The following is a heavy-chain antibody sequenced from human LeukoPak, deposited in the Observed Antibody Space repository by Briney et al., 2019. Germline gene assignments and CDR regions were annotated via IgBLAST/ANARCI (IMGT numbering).Heavy chain of an antibody. Sequence: ASVKVSCKASGFTFTSSAVQWVRRARGQRLEWIGWIVVGSGNTNYAQKFQERVTITRDMSTSTAYMELSSLRSEDTAVYYCAAAPPRGSGWYFDYWGQGTLVTVSS. D-gene: IGHD6-19*01. CDR2: IVVGSGNT. V-gene: IGHV1-58*01. J-gene: IGHJ4*02. CDR1: GFTFTSSA. CDR3: AAAPPRGSGWYFDY.